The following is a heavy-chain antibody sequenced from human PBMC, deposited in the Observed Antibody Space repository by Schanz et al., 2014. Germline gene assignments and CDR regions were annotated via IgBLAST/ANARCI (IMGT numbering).Heavy chain of an antibody. J-gene: IGHJ4*02. CDR3: AKDGEIWSGYPEYFDS. V-gene: IGHV3-48*02. D-gene: IGHD3-3*01. Sequence: EVHLVESGGGLGQRGGSLIVSCAGSGFTFNSYSMNWVRQAPGKGLEWISYISSTSSSKDYADSVKGRFSISRDNAKNSLYLQMNSLRDEDTAVYYCAKDGEIWSGYPEYFDSWGQGTLVTVSS. CDR1: GFTFNSYS. CDR2: ISSTSSSK.